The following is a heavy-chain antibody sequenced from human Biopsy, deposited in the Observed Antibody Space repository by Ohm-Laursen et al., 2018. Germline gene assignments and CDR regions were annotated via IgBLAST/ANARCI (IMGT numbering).Heavy chain of an antibody. J-gene: IGHJ3*02. Sequence: PSETLSLTCTVSGGFISTYYWNWIRQPAGKALEWIGRIYNTGSTNYNPSLQSRVTMSVDTSKNQFSLKMSSVTAADTAVYYCAGDLPYYENSGYGAFDMWGQGTMVTVSS. V-gene: IGHV4-4*07. CDR2: IYNTGST. D-gene: IGHD3-22*01. CDR1: GGFISTYY. CDR3: AGDLPYYENSGYGAFDM.